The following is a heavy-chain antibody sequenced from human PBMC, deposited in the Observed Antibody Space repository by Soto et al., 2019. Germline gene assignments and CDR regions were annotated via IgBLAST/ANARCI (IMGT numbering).Heavy chain of an antibody. J-gene: IGHJ4*02. D-gene: IGHD1-26*01. V-gene: IGHV4-61*08. CDR2: VYYSGIT. CDR3: AREDMSGTYYFDY. Sequence: PSETLSLTCTVSGGSIDSGDYYWSWIRQPPGTGLEWIGYVYYSGITNLNPALKSRVTLSVDRSRNQFSLSLNSVTAADTAVYYCAREDMSGTYYFDYWGPGIQVTVSS. CDR1: GGSIDSGDYY.